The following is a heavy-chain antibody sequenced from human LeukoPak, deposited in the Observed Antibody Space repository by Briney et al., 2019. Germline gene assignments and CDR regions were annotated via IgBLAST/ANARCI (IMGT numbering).Heavy chain of an antibody. V-gene: IGHV4-39*07. Sequence: SETLSLTCTVSGGSISSSSYYWGWIRQSPGKGLEWIGSIYYSGSTYYNPSLKSRVTISVDTSKNQFSLKLSSVTAADTAVYYCANSPRRDGYNYYYWGQGTLVTVSS. J-gene: IGHJ4*02. D-gene: IGHD5-24*01. CDR3: ANSPRRDGYNYYY. CDR2: IYYSGST. CDR1: GGSISSSSYY.